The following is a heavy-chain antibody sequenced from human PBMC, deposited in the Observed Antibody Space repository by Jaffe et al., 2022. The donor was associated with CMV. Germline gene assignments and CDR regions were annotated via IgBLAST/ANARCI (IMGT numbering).Heavy chain of an antibody. Sequence: QVQLVQSGAEVKKPGSSVKVSCKASGGTFSSYAISWVRQAPGQGLEWMGGIIPIFGTANYAQKFQGRVTITADESTSTAYMELSSLRSEDTAVYYCARLVVVVPAANLLYGMDVWGQGTTVTVSS. D-gene: IGHD2-2*01. CDR3: ARLVVVVPAANLLYGMDV. CDR2: IIPIFGTA. J-gene: IGHJ6*02. V-gene: IGHV1-69*01. CDR1: GGTFSSYA.